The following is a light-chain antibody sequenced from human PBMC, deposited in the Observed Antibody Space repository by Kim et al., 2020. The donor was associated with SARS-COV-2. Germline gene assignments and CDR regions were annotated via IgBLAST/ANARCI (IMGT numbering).Light chain of an antibody. CDR3: QQYNNWRGS. Sequence: EIVMTQSPATLSVSPGERATLSCRASQSVSNNLAWYQQKPGQAPRLLISGASTRATGIPARFSGSGSGTEFTLTISSLQSEDFAVYYCQQYNNWRGSFGGGTKVEI. J-gene: IGKJ4*01. CDR1: QSVSNN. CDR2: GAS. V-gene: IGKV3-15*01.